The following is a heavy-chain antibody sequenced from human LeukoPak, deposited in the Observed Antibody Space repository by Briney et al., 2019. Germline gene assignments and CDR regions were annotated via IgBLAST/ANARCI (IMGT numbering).Heavy chain of an antibody. D-gene: IGHD3-16*01. CDR3: AREYGGEYYFDY. J-gene: IGHJ4*02. Sequence: SETLSLTCTVSGYSISSGYYWGWIRQPPGKGLEWIGSIYHSGSTYYNPSLKSRVTISVDTSKNQFSLKLSSVTAADTAVYYCAREYGGEYYFDYWGQGTLVTVSS. V-gene: IGHV4-38-2*02. CDR2: IYHSGST. CDR1: GYSISSGYY.